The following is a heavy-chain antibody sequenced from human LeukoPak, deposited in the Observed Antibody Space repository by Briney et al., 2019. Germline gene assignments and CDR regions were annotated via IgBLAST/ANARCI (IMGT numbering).Heavy chain of an antibody. V-gene: IGHV3-30-3*01. J-gene: IGHJ4*02. CDR2: ISEDATNK. CDR3: ARSMRGYAILTGYFDY. CDR1: GYSLSSYA. Sequence: VGSLRLSCAASGYSLSSYAMQWVRQAPGKGPEWVSGISEDATNKYHADSVKGRFTISRDNSKNTLHLQMDSLRPEDTAVYYCARSMRGYAILTGYFDYWGQGTLVTVSS. D-gene: IGHD3-9*01.